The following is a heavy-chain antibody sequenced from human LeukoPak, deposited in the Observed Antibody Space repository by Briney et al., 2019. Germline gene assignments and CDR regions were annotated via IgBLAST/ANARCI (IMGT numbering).Heavy chain of an antibody. Sequence: SETLSLTCTVSGGSISSSSYDWGGIRQTPGKGLEWIGSIYYSGSTYYNPSLKSRFTISVDTSKNQFSLKLSSVTAADTALYYCARIGGRGGSGGYAYFDYWGQGTLVTVSS. CDR1: GGSISSSSYD. CDR3: ARIGGRGGSGGYAYFDY. V-gene: IGHV4-39*07. J-gene: IGHJ4*02. CDR2: IYYSGST. D-gene: IGHD3-10*01.